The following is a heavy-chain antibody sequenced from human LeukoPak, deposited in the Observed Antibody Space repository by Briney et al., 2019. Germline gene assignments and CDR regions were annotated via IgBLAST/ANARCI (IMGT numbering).Heavy chain of an antibody. V-gene: IGHV3-74*01. CDR1: XYW. CDR3: XXXXXGXXXXLY. Sequence: XYWXHXVRQAPGXGLXWVARINGDGSSISYADSVKGRFTISRDNAKNTLYLQMNSLRAEETGVYYXXXXXXGXXXXLYWGQXTXVTVSS. CDR2: INGDGSSI. J-gene: IGHJ4*02.